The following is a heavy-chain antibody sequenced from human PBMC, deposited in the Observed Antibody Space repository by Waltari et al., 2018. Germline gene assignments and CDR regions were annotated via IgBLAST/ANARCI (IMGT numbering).Heavy chain of an antibody. D-gene: IGHD3-10*01. CDR1: GFTFRSYW. Sequence: EVQLVESGGGLVQPGGSLRLSCAASGFTFRSYWMSWVRQAPGKGLEWVANIKQDGSEKYYVDSVKGRFTISRDNAKNSLYLQMNSLRAEDTAVYYCAGNYGSGSLYYYYYGMDVWGQGTTVTVSS. J-gene: IGHJ6*02. CDR3: AGNYGSGSLYYYYYGMDV. CDR2: IKQDGSEK. V-gene: IGHV3-7*01.